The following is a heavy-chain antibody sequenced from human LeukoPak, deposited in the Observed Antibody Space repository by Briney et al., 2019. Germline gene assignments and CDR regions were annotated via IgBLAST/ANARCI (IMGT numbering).Heavy chain of an antibody. V-gene: IGHV3-74*01. CDR1: GFTFSTYW. J-gene: IGHJ5*02. D-gene: IGHD2-2*02. CDR2: INSDGNIT. Sequence: GSLRLSCAASGFTFSTYWMHWVRQTPGKGLVWVSRINSDGNITTYADSVKGRFTISRDNAKNTLYLQMNSLRAEDTAVYYCARTYCSSISCYTELFDPWGQGTLVTVSS. CDR3: ARTYCSSISCYTELFDP.